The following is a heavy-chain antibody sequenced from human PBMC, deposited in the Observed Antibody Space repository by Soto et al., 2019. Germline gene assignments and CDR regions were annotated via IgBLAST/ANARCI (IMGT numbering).Heavy chain of an antibody. V-gene: IGHV1-69*12. D-gene: IGHD4-4*01. J-gene: IGHJ6*02. CDR3: ARDKDRLQLGGNYYYIMDV. CDR1: GGTFSNSA. Sequence: QVQLVQSGAEVKKPGSSVKLSCKASGGTFSNSAISWVRQAPGQGLEWMGGIMPIFRTPDYAQKFQGRVTRTADESTSTADRELSGRRADDTAVYYCARDKDRLQLGGNYYYIMDVWGQGTTVTVSS. CDR2: IMPIFRTP.